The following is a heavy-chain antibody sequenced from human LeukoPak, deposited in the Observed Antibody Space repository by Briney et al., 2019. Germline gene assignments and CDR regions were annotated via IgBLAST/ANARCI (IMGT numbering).Heavy chain of an antibody. D-gene: IGHD5-18*01. CDR3: AKDSNSYLDY. CDR2: IYYTGNTNHYSGST. Sequence: SETLSLTCTVSGASISGSYWTWIRQPPGKELEWIGYIYYTGNTNHYSGSTNYNPSLKSRVTISVDTSKNQFSLKLSSVTVSDTAVYYCAKDSNSYLDYWGQGTLVTVSS. CDR1: GASISGSY. V-gene: IGHV4-59*01. J-gene: IGHJ4*02.